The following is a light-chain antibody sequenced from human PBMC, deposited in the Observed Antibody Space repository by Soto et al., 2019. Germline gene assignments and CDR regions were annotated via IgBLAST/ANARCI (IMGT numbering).Light chain of an antibody. CDR2: GNS. Sequence: QSVLTQPPSVSGAPGQRVTIYCTGNSSNIGAGYDVHWYQQLPGTAPKLPIYGNSNRPSGVPDRFSGSKSGTSASLAITGLQAWDEPDYYCQSYDSSLGGTVFGTGTKLTVL. CDR1: SSNIGAGYD. V-gene: IGLV1-40*01. J-gene: IGLJ1*01. CDR3: QSYDSSLGGTV.